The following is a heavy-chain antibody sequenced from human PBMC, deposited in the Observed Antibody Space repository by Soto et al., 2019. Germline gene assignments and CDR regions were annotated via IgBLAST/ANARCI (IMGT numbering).Heavy chain of an antibody. Sequence: PGGSLRLSCAASGFTFSSYGMHWGRQAPGKGLEGVAVIWYDGINKYYADSVKGRFTISRDTSKNTLFLQMNSLRAEDTAVYFCARASVVVVAASGFDYWGQGTLVTVSS. V-gene: IGHV3-33*01. D-gene: IGHD2-15*01. CDR1: GFTFSSYG. CDR3: ARASVVVVAASGFDY. CDR2: IWYDGINK. J-gene: IGHJ4*02.